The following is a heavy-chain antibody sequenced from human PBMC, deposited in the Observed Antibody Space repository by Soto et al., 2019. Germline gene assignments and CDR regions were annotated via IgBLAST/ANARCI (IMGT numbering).Heavy chain of an antibody. J-gene: IGHJ5*02. CDR2: IYWDDDK. D-gene: IGHD6-13*01. Sequence: ASGPTLVNPTQTLTLTCTFSGFSLSTSGVGVGWIRQPPGKALEWLALIYWDDDKRYSPSLKSRLTITKDTSKNQVVLTMTNMDPVDTATYYCAHRRGGVSYSSSWYFSGWFDPWGQGTLVTVSS. CDR3: AHRRGGVSYSSSWYFSGWFDP. V-gene: IGHV2-5*02. CDR1: GFSLSTSGVG.